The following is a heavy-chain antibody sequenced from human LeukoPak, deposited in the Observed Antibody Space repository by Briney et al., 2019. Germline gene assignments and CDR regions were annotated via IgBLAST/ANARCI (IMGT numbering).Heavy chain of an antibody. Sequence: PGGSLRLSCAASGFTFSRYWMRWVRQAPGKGLVWVSRINNDGSSASYVDSVKGRFTISRDNAKNTLFLQMNSLRAEDTAVYYCARRGTGHGMAVWGQGTTVIVSS. D-gene: IGHD1-1*01. CDR1: GFTFSRYW. CDR3: ARRGTGHGMAV. J-gene: IGHJ6*02. CDR2: INNDGSSA. V-gene: IGHV3-74*01.